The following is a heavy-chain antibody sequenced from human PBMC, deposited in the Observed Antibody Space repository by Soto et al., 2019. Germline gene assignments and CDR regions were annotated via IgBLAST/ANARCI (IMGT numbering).Heavy chain of an antibody. CDR1: GFTFSSYA. V-gene: IGHV3-23*01. CDR2: ISGSGGST. CDR3: AKGLVRGVVIPYYFDY. J-gene: IGHJ4*02. Sequence: GSLRLSCAASGFTFSSYAMSWVRQAPGKGLEWVSAISGSGGSTYYADSVKGRFTISRDNSKNTLYLQMNSLRAEDTAVYYCAKGLVRGVVIPYYFDYWGQGTLVTVSS. D-gene: IGHD3-3*01.